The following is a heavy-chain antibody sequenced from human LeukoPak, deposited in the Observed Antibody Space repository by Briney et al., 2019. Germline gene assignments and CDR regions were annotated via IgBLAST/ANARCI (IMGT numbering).Heavy chain of an antibody. V-gene: IGHV3-23*05. J-gene: IGHJ1*01. CDR3: AKVGGWTEYFQH. CDR2: IHTSGDT. CDR1: GFTFSTYA. Sequence: GGSLRLSCAASGFTFSTYAMSWVRQAPGKGLEWVSAIHTSGDTCYADSVKGRFTISRDTSKNTLYLQINSLRVEDTAVYYCAKVGGWTEYFQHWGQGTLVTVSS. D-gene: IGHD6-19*01.